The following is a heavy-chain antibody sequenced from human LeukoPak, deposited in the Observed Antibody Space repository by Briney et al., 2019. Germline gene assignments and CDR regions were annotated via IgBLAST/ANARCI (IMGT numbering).Heavy chain of an antibody. J-gene: IGHJ4*02. CDR2: IYSGGST. CDR1: GFTVSSNY. D-gene: IGHD3-22*01. CDR3: ARVQSGYWPLDY. V-gene: IGHV3-66*01. Sequence: GGSLRLSCAASGFTVSSNYMSWVRQAPGKGLEWVSVIYSGGSTYYADSVKGRFTISRDNSKNTLYLQMNSLRAEDTAVYYCARVQSGYWPLDYWGQGTLVTVSS.